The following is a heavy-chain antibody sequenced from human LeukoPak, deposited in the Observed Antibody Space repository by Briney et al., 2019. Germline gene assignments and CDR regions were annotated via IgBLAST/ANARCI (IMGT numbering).Heavy chain of an antibody. V-gene: IGHV3-23*01. CDR2: ISGSGGST. CDR1: RFTFSSYS. CDR3: AKDGSPSYSSSWSLDV. D-gene: IGHD6-13*01. Sequence: GGSLRLSCAASRFTFSSYSMNWVRQAPGKGLEWVSAISGSGGSTYYADSVKGRFTISRDNSKNTLYLQMNSLRAEDTAVYYCAKDGSPSYSSSWSLDVWGKGTTVTVSS. J-gene: IGHJ6*04.